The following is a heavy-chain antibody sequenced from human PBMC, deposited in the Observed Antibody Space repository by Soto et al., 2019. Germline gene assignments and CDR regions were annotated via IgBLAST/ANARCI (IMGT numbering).Heavy chain of an antibody. CDR3: ARSGQDTIFGVSVGYYYYGMDV. CDR2: IYYSGST. CDR1: GGSISSSSYY. D-gene: IGHD3-3*01. V-gene: IGHV4-39*01. J-gene: IGHJ6*04. Sequence: SETLSLTCTVSGGSISSSSYYWGWIRQPPGKGMEWIGSIYYSGSTYYNPSLKSRVTISVDTSKNQFSLKLSSVTAADTAVYYCARSGQDTIFGVSVGYYYYGMDVWGKGTTVTVSS.